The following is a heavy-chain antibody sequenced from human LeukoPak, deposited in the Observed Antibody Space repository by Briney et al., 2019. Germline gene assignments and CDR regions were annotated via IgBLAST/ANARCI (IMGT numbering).Heavy chain of an antibody. V-gene: IGHV4-4*07. D-gene: IGHD2-21*01. J-gene: IGHJ4*02. Sequence: SETLSLTCTVSGGSISSYYWSWIRQPAGKGLEWIGRIYTSGSTNYNPSLKSRLTMSVDTSKNQFSLKLTSVTAADTAVYYCASEVSYCGGDCLLDYWGQGTLVTVSS. CDR3: ASEVSYCGGDCLLDY. CDR1: GGSISSYY. CDR2: IYTSGST.